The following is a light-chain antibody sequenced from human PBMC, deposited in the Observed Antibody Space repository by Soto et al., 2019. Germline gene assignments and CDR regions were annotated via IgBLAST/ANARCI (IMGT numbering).Light chain of an antibody. Sequence: QSVLTQHPSASGSPGQSVTISCTGTSSDVGGYNYVSWYQQHPGKAPKLMIFEVSKRPSGVPDRFSGSKSGNTASLTVSGLQAEDEADYYCTSYAGSINWVFGGGTKLTVL. J-gene: IGLJ3*02. CDR1: SSDVGGYNY. V-gene: IGLV2-8*01. CDR3: TSYAGSINWV. CDR2: EVS.